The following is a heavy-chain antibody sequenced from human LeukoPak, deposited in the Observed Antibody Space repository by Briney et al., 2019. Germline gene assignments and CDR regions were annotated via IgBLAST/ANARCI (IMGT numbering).Heavy chain of an antibody. D-gene: IGHD3-3*01. Sequence: PSETLSLTCTVSGGSISSSSYYWGWIRQPPGKGLEWIGSIYYSGSTYYNPSLKSRVTISVDTSKNQFSLKLSSVTAADTAVYYCARDGWYYDFWSGPPFDYWGQGTLVTVSS. CDR2: IYYSGST. V-gene: IGHV4-39*07. CDR3: ARDGWYYDFWSGPPFDY. CDR1: GGSISSSSYY. J-gene: IGHJ4*02.